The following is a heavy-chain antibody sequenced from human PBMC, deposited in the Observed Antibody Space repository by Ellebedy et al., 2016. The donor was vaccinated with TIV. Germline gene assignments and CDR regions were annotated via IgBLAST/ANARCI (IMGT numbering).Heavy chain of an antibody. CDR3: ARSRLGRGHWYFDF. J-gene: IGHJ2*01. Sequence: ASVKVSCXVSGYTFTRYGMSWVRQAPGQGLEWMGWIAVYNGHTKYAQKFQDRDVMTTETATSTVYMELRSLRSDDTAVYYCARSRLGRGHWYFDFWGRGTLVTVSS. CDR1: GYTFTRYG. D-gene: IGHD3-10*01. V-gene: IGHV1-18*01. CDR2: IAVYNGHT.